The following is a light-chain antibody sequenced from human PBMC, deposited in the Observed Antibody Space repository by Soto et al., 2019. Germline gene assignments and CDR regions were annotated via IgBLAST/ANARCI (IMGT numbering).Light chain of an antibody. Sequence: DIQMTQSPSSLSASVGDRVTITCRATQAIRNNLNWYQQKPGKAPKVLISAASTLQSGVPSRFSGSGSATEFTLTITSLQPEDFATYHCQQSNTIPYTFCQGTKLEIK. CDR3: QQSNTIPYT. J-gene: IGKJ2*01. V-gene: IGKV1-39*01. CDR1: QAIRNN. CDR2: AAS.